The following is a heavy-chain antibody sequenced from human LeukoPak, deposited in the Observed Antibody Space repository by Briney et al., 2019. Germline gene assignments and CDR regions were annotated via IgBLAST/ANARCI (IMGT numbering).Heavy chain of an antibody. CDR2: ISSSGGST. D-gene: IGHD5-24*01. CDR3: AKDPYGYNSYYFDY. J-gene: IGHJ4*02. CDR1: GFTFSSYA. V-gene: IGHV3-23*01. Sequence: AGGSLRLSCAASGFTFSSYAMSWVRQAPGKGLEWVSAISSSGGSTNYADSVKRRFTISRDNSKNTLYLQMNSLRVEDTAVYYCAKDPYGYNSYYFDYWGQGTLGTVSS.